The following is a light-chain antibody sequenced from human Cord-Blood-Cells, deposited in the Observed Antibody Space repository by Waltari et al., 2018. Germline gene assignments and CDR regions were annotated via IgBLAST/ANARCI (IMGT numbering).Light chain of an antibody. Sequence: QSALTQSASVSGSPGQSITIPCTGTSSDVGGYNYVPWYQQHPGKAPKLMSYDVSNRPSGVSNRFSGSNSDNTASLTISGIQAEDEADYYCSSYTSSSSWVFGGETNLTVL. J-gene: IGLJ3*02. CDR2: DVS. CDR3: SSYTSSSSWV. V-gene: IGLV2-14*01. CDR1: SSDVGGYNY.